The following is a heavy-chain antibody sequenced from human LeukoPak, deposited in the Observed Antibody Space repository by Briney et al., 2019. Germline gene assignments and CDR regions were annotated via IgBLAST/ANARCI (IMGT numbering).Heavy chain of an antibody. V-gene: IGHV3-7*01. J-gene: IGHJ4*02. D-gene: IGHD4-17*01. CDR1: GFTFSAFW. CDR3: ARLFGGVTTFDY. Sequence: GGSLRLSCAASGFTFSAFWMSWVRQGPGKGLEWVASIKPDGSDSHHVDSVMGRFTISRDNAKNLLYLQMNSLSAEDTTVYYCARLFGGVTTFDYWGQGALITVSS. CDR2: IKPDGSDS.